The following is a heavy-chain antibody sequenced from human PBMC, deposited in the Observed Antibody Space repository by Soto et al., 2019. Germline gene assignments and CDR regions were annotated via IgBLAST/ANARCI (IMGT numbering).Heavy chain of an antibody. V-gene: IGHV3-23*01. CDR3: AKNQGVELVPLATVDWFDP. CDR2: ISGSGFKK. J-gene: IGHJ5*02. Sequence: LRLSCAASGFIFENFGMSWVRQAPGKGLEWISSISGSGFKKYYAGTVKGRFTISRDNSKSTVYLELNNLSAEDTAVYHCAKNQGVELVPLATVDWFDPWGQGSVVTVSS. D-gene: IGHD1-26*01. CDR1: GFIFENFG.